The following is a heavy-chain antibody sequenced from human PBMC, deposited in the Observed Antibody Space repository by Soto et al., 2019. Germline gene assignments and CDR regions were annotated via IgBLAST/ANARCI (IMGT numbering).Heavy chain of an antibody. V-gene: IGHV1-18*01. CDR2: ISAYNGNT. CDR1: GYTFTSYG. CDR3: ARDPGTRSDY. Sequence: QVQLVQSGAEVKKPGASVKVSCKASGYTFTSYGISWVRQAPGQGLEWMGWISAYNGNTNYAQKLQGRVTMTTDTSRRTDYVEVSSLRYDDTAVYYCARDPGTRSDYWGQGTLVTVSS. D-gene: IGHD3-10*01. J-gene: IGHJ4*02.